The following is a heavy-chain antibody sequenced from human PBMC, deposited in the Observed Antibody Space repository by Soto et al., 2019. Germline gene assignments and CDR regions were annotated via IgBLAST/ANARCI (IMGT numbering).Heavy chain of an antibody. Sequence: GSVQVSCKAPGYPFAVYYMHWVRQAPGQGFKWMGWINPNSGGTNYAQKFQGRVTMTRDTSISTAYMELSRLRSDETAVYYCARAGPPMDTPMVRVGYWYYYGIDVWGQGTGVTVSS. CDR2: INPNSGGT. V-gene: IGHV1-2*02. CDR3: ARAGPPMDTPMVRVGYWYYYGIDV. CDR1: GYPFAVYY. D-gene: IGHD5-18*01. J-gene: IGHJ6*02.